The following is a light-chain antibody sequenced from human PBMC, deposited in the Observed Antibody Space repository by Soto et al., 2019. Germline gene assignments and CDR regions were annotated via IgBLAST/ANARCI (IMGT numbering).Light chain of an antibody. CDR2: GAS. Sequence: EIVMTQSPATLSVSPGERATLSCRASQSVSSNLAWYQQKPGQAPRLLIYGASTRATGIPARFSGSGSGTALTPIIISLQYSDFPVYYCHQYNNGPPWTFGQGTKVEIK. CDR1: QSVSSN. CDR3: HQYNNGPPWT. V-gene: IGKV3-15*01. J-gene: IGKJ1*01.